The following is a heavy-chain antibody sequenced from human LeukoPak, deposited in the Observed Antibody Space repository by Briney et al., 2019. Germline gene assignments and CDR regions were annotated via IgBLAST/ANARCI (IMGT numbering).Heavy chain of an antibody. D-gene: IGHD2-2*01. Sequence: GASVTVSCKVSGYTLTELSMHWVRQAPGKGLEWMGGFDPEDGETIYAQKFQGRVTMTEDTSTDTAYMELSSLRSEDTAVYYCATDPSVASAVAPSWGQGTLVTVSS. CDR3: ATDPSVASAVAPS. CDR2: FDPEDGET. CDR1: GYTLTELS. V-gene: IGHV1-24*01. J-gene: IGHJ4*02.